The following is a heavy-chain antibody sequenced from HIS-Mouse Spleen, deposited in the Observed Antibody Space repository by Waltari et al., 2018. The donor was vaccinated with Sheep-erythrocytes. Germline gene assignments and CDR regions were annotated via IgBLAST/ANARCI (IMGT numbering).Heavy chain of an antibody. J-gene: IGHJ4*02. Sequence: TVSGGSISSYYWSWIRQPPGKGLEWIGYIYNSVSTNYNPSRKSRVTISVDTSKNQVSLKLSSVTAADTAVYYCARTFYGSGSYYNVLFDYWGQGTLVTVSS. D-gene: IGHD3-10*01. V-gene: IGHV4-59*01. CDR2: IYNSVST. CDR3: ARTFYGSGSYYNVLFDY. CDR1: GGSISSYY.